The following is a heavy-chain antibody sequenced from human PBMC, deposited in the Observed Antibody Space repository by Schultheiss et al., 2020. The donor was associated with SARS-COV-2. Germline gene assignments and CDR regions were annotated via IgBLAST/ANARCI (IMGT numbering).Heavy chain of an antibody. CDR2: IIPIFGTA. CDR3: ARDGLLAAAGDYYYYGMDV. Sequence: SVKVSCKASGGTFSSYAISWVRQAPGQGLEWMGGIIPIFGTANYAQKFQGRVTITADESTSTAYMELSSLRSEDTAVYYCARDGLLAAAGDYYYYGMDVWGQGTTVTVSS. J-gene: IGHJ6*02. D-gene: IGHD6-13*01. V-gene: IGHV1-69*13. CDR1: GGTFSSYA.